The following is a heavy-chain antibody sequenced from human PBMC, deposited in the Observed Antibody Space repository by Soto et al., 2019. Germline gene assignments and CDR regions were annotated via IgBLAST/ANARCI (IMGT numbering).Heavy chain of an antibody. CDR1: GGTFSSYA. CDR2: IIPIFGTA. J-gene: IGHJ4*02. Sequence: QVQLVQSGAEVKKPGSSVKVSCKASGGTFSSYAISWVRQAPGQGLEWMGGIIPIFGTANYEQTFQGRVTITGDESTSTAYMELSRLRSEDTVVYYCAKVGRYGSGSYYRGSLWGQGTLVTVSS. CDR3: AKVGRYGSGSYYRGSL. D-gene: IGHD3-10*01. V-gene: IGHV1-69*01.